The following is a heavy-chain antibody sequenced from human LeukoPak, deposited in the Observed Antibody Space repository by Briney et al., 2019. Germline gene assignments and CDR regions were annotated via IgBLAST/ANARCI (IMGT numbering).Heavy chain of an antibody. CDR1: GGSFSGYY. D-gene: IGHD3-9*01. CDR2: INHSGST. CDR3: ARRRSYFDWSPCDY. J-gene: IGHJ4*02. Sequence: PSETLSLTCAVYGGSFSGYYWSRIRQPPGKGLEWIGEINHSGSTNYNPSLKSRVTISVDTSKNQFSLKLSSVTAADTAVYYCARRRSYFDWSPCDYWGQGTLVTVSS. V-gene: IGHV4-34*01.